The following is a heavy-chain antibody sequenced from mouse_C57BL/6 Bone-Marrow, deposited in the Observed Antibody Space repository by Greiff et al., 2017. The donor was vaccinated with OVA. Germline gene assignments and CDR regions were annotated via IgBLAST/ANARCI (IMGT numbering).Heavy chain of an antibody. J-gene: IGHJ2*01. V-gene: IGHV1-81*01. CDR2: IYPRSGNT. CDR1: GYTFTSYG. Sequence: QVQLQQSGAELARPGASVKLSCKASGYTFTSYGISWVKQRTGQGLELIGEIYPRSGNTYYNEKFKGKATLTADKSSSTAYMELRSLTSEDSAVYFCARSLLGRDYWGQGTTLTVSS. D-gene: IGHD4-1*01. CDR3: ARSLLGRDY.